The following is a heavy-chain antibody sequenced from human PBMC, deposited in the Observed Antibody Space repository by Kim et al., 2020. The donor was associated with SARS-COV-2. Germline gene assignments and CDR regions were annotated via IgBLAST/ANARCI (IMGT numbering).Heavy chain of an antibody. V-gene: IGHV4-59*01. Sequence: SETLSLTCTVSGGSISSYYWSWIRQPPGKGLEWIGYIYYSGSTNYNPSLKSRVTISVDTSKNQFSLKLSSVTAADTAVYYFARAHSLTIFGVVGPFDYWGQGTLVTVSS. CDR2: IYYSGST. D-gene: IGHD3-3*01. J-gene: IGHJ4*02. CDR1: GGSISSYY. CDR3: ARAHSLTIFGVVGPFDY.